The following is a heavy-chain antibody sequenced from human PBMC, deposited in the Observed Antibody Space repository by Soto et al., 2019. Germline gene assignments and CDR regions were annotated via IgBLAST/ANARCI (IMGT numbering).Heavy chain of an antibody. CDR2: IYCSGST. J-gene: IGHJ6*02. Sequence: SETLSLTCTVSGGSISSYYWSWIRQPPGKGLEWIGYIYCSGSTNYNPSLKSRVTISVDTSKNQFSLKLSSVTATDTAVYYCSRGARFGELLYYYYGMDVWGQGTTVTVSS. CDR3: SRGARFGELLYYYYGMDV. CDR1: GGSISSYY. V-gene: IGHV4-59*01. D-gene: IGHD3-10*01.